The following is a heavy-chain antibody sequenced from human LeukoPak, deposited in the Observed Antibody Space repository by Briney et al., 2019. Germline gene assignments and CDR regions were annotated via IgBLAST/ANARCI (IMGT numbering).Heavy chain of an antibody. CDR1: GYSFTSYW. V-gene: IGHV5-51*01. CDR2: IYPGDSDT. Sequence: GESLKISCKGSGYSFTSYWIGRERQMPGKGREWMGIIYPGDSDTRYSPSFQGQVTISADKSISTAYLQWSSLQASDTAMYYCASGDPTRNDFWSGYYNYWGQGTLVIVSS. J-gene: IGHJ4*02. CDR3: ASGDPTRNDFWSGYYNY. D-gene: IGHD3-3*01.